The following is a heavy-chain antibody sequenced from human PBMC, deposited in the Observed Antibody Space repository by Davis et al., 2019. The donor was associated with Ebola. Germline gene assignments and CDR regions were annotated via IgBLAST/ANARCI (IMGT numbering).Heavy chain of an antibody. J-gene: IGHJ3*02. D-gene: IGHD5-12*01. CDR1: GFTFSTYN. CDR2: ISSSGTYI. V-gene: IGHV3-21*01. CDR3: ARDLGGIEWLLTDAFDI. Sequence: GESLKISCSASGFTFSTYNMNWVRQAPGKGLEWVSSISSSGTYIFYADSLKGRFTVSRDNAKNSLYLQMNSLRGEDTAVYYCARDLGGIEWLLTDAFDIWGQGTVVTVSS.